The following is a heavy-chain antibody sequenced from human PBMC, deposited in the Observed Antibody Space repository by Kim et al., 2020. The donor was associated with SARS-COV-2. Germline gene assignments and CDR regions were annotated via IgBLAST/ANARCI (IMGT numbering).Heavy chain of an antibody. D-gene: IGHD5-12*01. CDR1: GFTFSSYA. V-gene: IGHV3-23*01. CDR3: AKGGGHGGYDSPLGLASTFPVDY. CDR2: ISGSGGST. Sequence: GGSLRLSCAASGFTFSSYAMSWVRQAPGKGLEWVSAISGSGGSTYYADSVKGRFTISRDNSKNTLYLQMNSLRAEDTAVYYCAKGGGHGGYDSPLGLASTFPVDYWGQGTLVTVSS. J-gene: IGHJ4*02.